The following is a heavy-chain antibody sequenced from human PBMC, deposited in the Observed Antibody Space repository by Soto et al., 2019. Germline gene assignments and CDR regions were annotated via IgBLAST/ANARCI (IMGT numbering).Heavy chain of an antibody. V-gene: IGHV3-23*01. Sequence: GGSLRLSCAASGFTFSSYAMSWVRQAPGKGLEWVSAISGSGGSTYYADSVKGRFTISRDNSKNTLYLQMNSLRAEDTAVYYCEKVHRWRVRGVIITFYYYYGMDVWGQGTTVTVSS. J-gene: IGHJ6*02. CDR3: EKVHRWRVRGVIITFYYYYGMDV. CDR1: GFTFSSYA. CDR2: ISGSGGST. D-gene: IGHD3-10*01.